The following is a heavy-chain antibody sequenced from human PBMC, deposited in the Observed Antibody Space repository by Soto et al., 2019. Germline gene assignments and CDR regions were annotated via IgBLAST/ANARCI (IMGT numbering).Heavy chain of an antibody. D-gene: IGHD1-1*01. CDR2: ISAHNGNT. V-gene: IGHV1-18*01. J-gene: IGHJ4*02. CDR1: GYTFTSYG. Sequence: QVHLVQSGAEVKKPGASVKISCKGSGYTFTSYGITWVRQAPGQGLEWMGWISAHNGNTNYAQKFQGRVTVTRDTSTSTAYMELRSLRSDDTAVYYCARGRYGDYWGQGALVTFSS. CDR3: ARGRYGDY.